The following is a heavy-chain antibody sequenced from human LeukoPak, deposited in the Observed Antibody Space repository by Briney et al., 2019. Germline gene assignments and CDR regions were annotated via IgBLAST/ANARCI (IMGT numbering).Heavy chain of an antibody. CDR1: GGSISSYY. CDR3: ARAPYGWLGDYYMDV. D-gene: IGHD6-19*01. CDR2: IYYSGST. Sequence: MSSETLSLTCTVSGGSISSYYWSWIRQPPGKGLEWIGYIYYSGSTNYNPSLKSRVTISVDTSKNQFSLKLSSVTAADTAVYYCARAPYGWLGDYYMDVWGKGTTVTISS. J-gene: IGHJ6*03. V-gene: IGHV4-59*01.